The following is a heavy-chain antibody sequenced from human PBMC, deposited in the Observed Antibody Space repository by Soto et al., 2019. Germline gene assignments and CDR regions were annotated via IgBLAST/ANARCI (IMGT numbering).Heavy chain of an antibody. CDR3: AKFMQWVIDGRVMYG. CDR1: GFTFIDYA. J-gene: IGHJ6*02. V-gene: IGHV3-23*01. CDR2: ISGSGSTT. Sequence: GGSLRLSCAASGFTFIDYALSWVRQAPGKGLEWLSAISGSGSTTYYANSVKGRFTISRDNSKNTLYLQMNSLRAEDTAVYYCAKFMQWVIDGRVMYGWGQGTSVTVSS. D-gene: IGHD2-21*01.